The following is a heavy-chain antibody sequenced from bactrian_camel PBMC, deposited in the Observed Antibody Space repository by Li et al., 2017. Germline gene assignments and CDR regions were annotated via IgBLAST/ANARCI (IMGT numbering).Heavy chain of an antibody. CDR3: AAKAWCSDSWANANMYNY. J-gene: IGHJ4*01. CDR1: GYTYSSYC. CDR2: IFSTGEKT. V-gene: IGHV3S31*01. Sequence: DVQLVESGGGSVQAGGSLRLSCAASGYTYSSYCMGWFRQAPGKAREAVAIFSTGEKTDYADSVKGRFTISQDNAKNTVYLQMNSLKPEDTGMYYCAAKAWCSDSWANANMYNYWGQGTQVTV. D-gene: IGHD6*01.